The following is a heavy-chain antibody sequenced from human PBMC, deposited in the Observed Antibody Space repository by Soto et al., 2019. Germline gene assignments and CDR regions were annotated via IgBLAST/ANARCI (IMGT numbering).Heavy chain of an antibody. J-gene: IGHJ3*02. CDR3: AKGILVKPPGTRAFDI. D-gene: IGHD6-13*01. Sequence: EVKLLESGGGLVQPGGSLRLSCAASGFTFSSYAMSWVRQAPGKGLGWVSTIGGSGSTYYADSVKGRFTISRDNSNNALYLQMNSLRAGDTAVYYCAKGILVKPPGTRAFDIWGQGTMVIVSS. CDR1: GFTFSSYA. CDR2: IGGSGST. V-gene: IGHV3-23*01.